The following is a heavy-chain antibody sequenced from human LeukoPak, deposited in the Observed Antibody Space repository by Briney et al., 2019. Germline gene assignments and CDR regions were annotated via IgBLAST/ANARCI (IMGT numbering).Heavy chain of an antibody. D-gene: IGHD2-2*01. J-gene: IGHJ3*02. CDR2: IIPIFGTA. Sequence: SVKVSCKASGGTFSSYAISWVRQAPGQGLEWMGGIIPIFGTANYAQKFQGRVTITTDESTSTAYMELSSLRSEDTAVYYCARGGYCSSTSCYWNDAFDIWGQGTMVTVSS. CDR1: GGTFSSYA. CDR3: ARGGYCSSTSCYWNDAFDI. V-gene: IGHV1-69*05.